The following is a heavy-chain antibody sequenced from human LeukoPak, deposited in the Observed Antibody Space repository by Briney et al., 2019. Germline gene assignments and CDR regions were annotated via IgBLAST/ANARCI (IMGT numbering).Heavy chain of an antibody. J-gene: IGHJ4*02. CDR1: GFTFSSYA. V-gene: IGHV3-23*01. D-gene: IGHD6-13*01. CDR2: ISGSGGST. CDR3: AKDLLAAAAAGMFDY. Sequence: GGSLRLSCAASGFTFSSYAMSWVRQAPGKGLEWVSAISGSGGSTYYADSVKGRFTISRDNSKNTLYLQMNGLRAEDTAVYYCAKDLLAAAAAGMFDYWGQGTLVTVSS.